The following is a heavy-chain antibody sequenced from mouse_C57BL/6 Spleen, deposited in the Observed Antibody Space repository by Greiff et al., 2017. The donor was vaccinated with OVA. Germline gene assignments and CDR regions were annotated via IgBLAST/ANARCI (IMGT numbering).Heavy chain of an antibody. V-gene: IGHV5-12*01. CDR3: ARAGRVYGNYFDY. Sequence: EVHLVESGGGLVQPGGSLKLSCAASGFTFSDYYMYWVRQTPEKRLEWVAYISNGGGSTYYPDTVKGRFTISRDNAKNTLYLQMSRLKSEDTAMYYCARAGRVYGNYFDYWGQGTTLTVSS. J-gene: IGHJ2*01. CDR2: ISNGGGST. D-gene: IGHD2-1*01. CDR1: GFTFSDYY.